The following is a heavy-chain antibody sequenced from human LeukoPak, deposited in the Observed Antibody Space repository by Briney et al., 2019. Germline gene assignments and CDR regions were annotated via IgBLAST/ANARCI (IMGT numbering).Heavy chain of an antibody. CDR3: ARYHPALND. CDR1: GFSVSSDY. J-gene: IGHJ4*02. Sequence: GGSLRLSPAASGFSVSSDYLTWVRQAPGKGLEWVSVIYSGGSTYHADYVKGRFTISRDNSKNTLYLQMNNVRGEHTAVYFRARYHPALNDWGQGTLVT. V-gene: IGHV3-53*01. D-gene: IGHD2-2*01. CDR2: IYSGGST.